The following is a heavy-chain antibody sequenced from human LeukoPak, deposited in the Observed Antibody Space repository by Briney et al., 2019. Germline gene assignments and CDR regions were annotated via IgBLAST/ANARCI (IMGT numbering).Heavy chain of an antibody. V-gene: IGHV5-51*01. J-gene: IGHJ4*02. CDR1: GYYFTNYW. D-gene: IGHD6-19*01. CDR3: ARAPQFSSGWYGPFDY. Sequence: GESLKISCKGSGYYFTNYWIGWIRQMPGKGLEWMGVIYSGDSDTRYSPSFQGQVTISADKSISTAYLQWSSLKASDTAMYYCARAPQFSSGWYGPFDYWGQGSLVTVSS. CDR2: IYSGDSDT.